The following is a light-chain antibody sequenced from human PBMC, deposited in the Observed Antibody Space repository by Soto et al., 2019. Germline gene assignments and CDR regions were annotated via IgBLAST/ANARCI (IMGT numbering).Light chain of an antibody. CDR3: QQYNNWPTWT. CDR1: QXXXSN. CDR2: GAS. V-gene: IGKV3-15*01. Sequence: IXMTXXXXXXXXXPXXXATXXXXASQXXXSNXAWYQQKPGQAPRLLIYGASTRATGIPARFSGXXSXXXXXXXISSLQSEDFAVYYCQQYNNWPTWTFGQGTKVEXK. J-gene: IGKJ1*01.